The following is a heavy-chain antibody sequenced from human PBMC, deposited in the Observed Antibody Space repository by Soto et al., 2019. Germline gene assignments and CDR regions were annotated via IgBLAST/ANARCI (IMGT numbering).Heavy chain of an antibody. CDR3: VHSHVLRCFGFDS. CDR1: ELSLSNSGVG. CDR2: IYWDDDK. Sequence: QITLKESGPTLVEPTQTLTLTCTFSELSLSNSGVGVGWIRQPPGKALEWLALIYWDDDKRYSPSLKSRLTIAKGTSNNQVVLTMTNMDPVDTATYFCVHSHVLRCFGFDSLGQGTLVTFPA. J-gene: IGHJ4*02. D-gene: IGHD3-10*01. V-gene: IGHV2-5*02.